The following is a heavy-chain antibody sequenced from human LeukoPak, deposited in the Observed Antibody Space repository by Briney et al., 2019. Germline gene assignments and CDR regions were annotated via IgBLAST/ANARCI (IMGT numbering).Heavy chain of an antibody. D-gene: IGHD3-10*01. J-gene: IGHJ5*02. CDR2: IIPIFGTA. V-gene: IGHV1-69*13. CDR3: ARDQYYGSGSLGDWFDP. CDR1: GGTFSSYA. Sequence: GVSVKVSCKASGGTFSSYAISWVRQAPGQGLEWMGGIIPIFGTANYAQKFQGRVTITADESTSTAYMELSSLRSEDTAVYYCARDQYYGSGSLGDWFDPWGQGTLVTVSS.